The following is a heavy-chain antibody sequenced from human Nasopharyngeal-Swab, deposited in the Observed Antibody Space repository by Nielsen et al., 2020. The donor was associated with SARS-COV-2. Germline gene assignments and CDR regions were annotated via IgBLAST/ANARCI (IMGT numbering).Heavy chain of an antibody. CDR2: MNPNSGNT. CDR1: GYTFTSYD. Sequence: ASVKISCKASGYTFTSYDINWVRQATGQGLEWMGWMNPNSGNTGYAQKFQGRVTMTRNTSISTAYMELSSLRSEDTAVYYCAIDYDFWSGYYLVGYYYYGMDVWGQGTTVTVSS. J-gene: IGHJ6*02. CDR3: AIDYDFWSGYYLVGYYYYGMDV. V-gene: IGHV1-8*01. D-gene: IGHD3-3*01.